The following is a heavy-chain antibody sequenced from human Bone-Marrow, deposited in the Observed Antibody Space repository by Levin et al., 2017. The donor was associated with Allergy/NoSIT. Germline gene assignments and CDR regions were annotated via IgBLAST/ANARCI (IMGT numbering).Heavy chain of an antibody. CDR2: ISAKATHI. D-gene: IGHD3-3*01. J-gene: IGHJ4*02. V-gene: IGHV3-21*01. Sequence: GGSLILSCTVSGFPLIIYSMNWVRQAPGKGLEWVSSISAKATHIYYADAVKGRFTISRDTAQNSVFLQMNSLRAEDTAVYYCARGYDFWSGYDFNYFDNWGQGTPVTVSS. CDR3: ARGYDFWSGYDFNYFDN. CDR1: GFPLIIYS.